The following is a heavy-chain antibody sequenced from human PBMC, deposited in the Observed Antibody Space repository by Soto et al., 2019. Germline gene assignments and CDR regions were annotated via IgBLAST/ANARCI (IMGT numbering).Heavy chain of an antibody. J-gene: IGHJ3*02. CDR3: ARGEKIAVAGKLSGFDI. CDR1: GFTFSSYA. CDR2: ISGSGSTI. D-gene: IGHD6-19*01. Sequence: GGSLRLSCAASGFTFSSYAVSWVRQAPGKGPEWISSISGSGSTIYYADSVKGRFTISRDNSKNTLHLQMNSLRAEDTAVYYCARGEKIAVAGKLSGFDIWGQGTMVTVSS. V-gene: IGHV3-23*01.